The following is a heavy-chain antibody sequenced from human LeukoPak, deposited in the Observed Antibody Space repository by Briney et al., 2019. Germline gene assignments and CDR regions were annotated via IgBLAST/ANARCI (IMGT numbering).Heavy chain of an antibody. CDR2: ISSSSSYI. CDR1: GFTFSSYN. CDR3: ARDLKMGYSSGRYSWGTGSSNDY. V-gene: IGHV3-21*01. D-gene: IGHD6-19*01. J-gene: IGHJ4*02. Sequence: GGSLRLSCAASGFTFSSYNMSWVRQAPGKGLEWVSSISSSSSYISYADSMRGRFTISRDNAKNSLYLQMNSLRAEDTAVYYCARDLKMGYSSGRYSWGTGSSNDYWGQGTLVTVSS.